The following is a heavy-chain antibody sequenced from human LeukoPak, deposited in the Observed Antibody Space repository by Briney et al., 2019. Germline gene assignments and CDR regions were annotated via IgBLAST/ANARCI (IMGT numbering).Heavy chain of an antibody. Sequence: SGGSLRLSCGASGFTFSSYEMNWVRQAPGKGLEWVSYISSSGSTIYYSDSVKGRFTISRDNAKNSLYLQMNSLRAEDMAVYYCARVGYSYGLDYFDYWGQGNLVTVSS. D-gene: IGHD5-18*01. CDR3: ARVGYSYGLDYFDY. J-gene: IGHJ4*02. CDR2: ISSSGSTI. CDR1: GFTFSSYE. V-gene: IGHV3-48*03.